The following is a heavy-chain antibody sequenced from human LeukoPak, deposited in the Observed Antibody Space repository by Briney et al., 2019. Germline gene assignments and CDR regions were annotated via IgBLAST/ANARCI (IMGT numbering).Heavy chain of an antibody. J-gene: IGHJ4*02. Sequence: GGSLRLSCAASGFTFSNYGMHWVRQAPGKGLEWVAFIRYDGSNKYYADSVKGRFTISRDNSKNTLYLQMNSLRAEDTAVYYCAKSADRYYGSGPLDYWGQGTLVTVSS. D-gene: IGHD3-10*01. CDR1: GFTFSNYG. CDR2: IRYDGSNK. CDR3: AKSADRYYGSGPLDY. V-gene: IGHV3-30*02.